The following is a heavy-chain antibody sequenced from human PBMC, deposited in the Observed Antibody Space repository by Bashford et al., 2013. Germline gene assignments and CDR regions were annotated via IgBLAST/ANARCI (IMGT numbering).Heavy chain of an antibody. CDR3: AREYRSITPGDYRGMDV. J-gene: IGHJ6*02. D-gene: IGHD3-16*01. CDR2: INPSGGST. Sequence: WMGIINPSGGSTSYAQKFQGRVTLTWDTSTSTVFMELTSLRSEDTAVYYCAREYRSITPGDYRGMDVWGQGTTVTVSS. V-gene: IGHV1-46*01.